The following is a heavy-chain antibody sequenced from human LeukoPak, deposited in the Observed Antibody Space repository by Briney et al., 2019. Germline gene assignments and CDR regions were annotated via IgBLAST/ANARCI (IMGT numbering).Heavy chain of an antibody. D-gene: IGHD3-9*01. J-gene: IGHJ6*03. CDR2: VYRSGNT. Sequence: SETLSLTCTLSGGSISQYYWSWIRQPPGKGPEWIGYVYRSGNTNYNPSLKSRVTISVDTSKNQFSLKLSSVTAADTAVYYCARALKYYDILTGYYSPYYYYMDVWGKGTTVTVSS. V-gene: IGHV4-59*12. CDR3: ARALKYYDILTGYYSPYYYYMDV. CDR1: GGSISQYY.